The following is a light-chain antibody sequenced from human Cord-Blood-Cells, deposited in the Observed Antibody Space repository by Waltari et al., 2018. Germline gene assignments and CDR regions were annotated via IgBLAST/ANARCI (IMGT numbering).Light chain of an antibody. CDR1: SSDVGGYHY. CDR2: AIR. J-gene: IGLJ3*02. CDR3: CSYAGSYTWV. Sequence: QSALTQPRSVSGSPGQSVPISCTGPSSDVGGYHYISGYQRPPGKAPKLMIYAIRKRPSGVPDHSAGSKSGNTASLTSSGLPAEDEADYYCCSYAGSYTWVFGGGTKLTVL. V-gene: IGLV2-11*01.